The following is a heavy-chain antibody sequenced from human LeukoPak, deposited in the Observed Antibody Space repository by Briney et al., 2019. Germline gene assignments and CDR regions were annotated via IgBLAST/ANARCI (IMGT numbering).Heavy chain of an antibody. CDR3: ARVIVGATGSDY. CDR2: INTDRDNI. V-gene: IGHV3-74*01. D-gene: IGHD1-26*01. J-gene: IGHJ4*02. CDR1: GFSLSNYW. Sequence: GGALILSCVASGFSLSNYWMHWVRQPPGKGLMCASRINTDRDNIQYADSVKGRFIISRDNAKHTLYLQLNSLRAEDTAVYYCARVIVGATGSDYWGQGTLVTVSS.